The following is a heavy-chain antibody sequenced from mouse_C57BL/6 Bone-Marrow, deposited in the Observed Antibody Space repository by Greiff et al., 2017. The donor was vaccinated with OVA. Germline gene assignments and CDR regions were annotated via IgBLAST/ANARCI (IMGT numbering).Heavy chain of an antibody. CDR2: IYPGSGST. CDR1: GYTFTSYW. CDR3: AREVTTVVATDY. V-gene: IGHV1-55*01. J-gene: IGHJ2*01. Sequence: QVQLQQPGAALVKPGASVKMSCKASGYTFTSYWITWVKQRPGQGLEWLGDIYPGSGSTNYNEKFTSKATQTVDTSSSTAYMQTSGLTAEDSAVYYCAREVTTVVATDYWGQGTTLTVSS. D-gene: IGHD1-1*01.